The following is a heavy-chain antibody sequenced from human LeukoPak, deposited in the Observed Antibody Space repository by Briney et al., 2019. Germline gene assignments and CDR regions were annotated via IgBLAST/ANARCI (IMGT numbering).Heavy chain of an antibody. CDR3: AKDRRSRDRGYYFNY. CDR2: ISGSGGST. V-gene: IGHV3-23*01. CDR1: GFTFRTYG. D-gene: IGHD6-13*01. Sequence: GGSLRLSCAAPGFTFRTYGMHWVRQAPGKGLEWVSAISGSGGSTYYADSVKGRFTISRDNSKNTLYLQMNSLRAGDTAVYYCAKDRRSRDRGYYFNYWGQGTLVTVSS. J-gene: IGHJ4*02.